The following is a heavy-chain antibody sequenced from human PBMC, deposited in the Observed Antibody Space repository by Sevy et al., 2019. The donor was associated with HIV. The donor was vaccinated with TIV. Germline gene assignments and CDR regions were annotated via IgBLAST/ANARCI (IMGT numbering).Heavy chain of an antibody. J-gene: IGHJ3*01. CDR1: GGSISSLNYY. CDR3: ARANAYLTSDAFDF. Sequence: SETLSLTCTVSGGSISSLNYYWTWIRQHPGKGLEWIGYISYSGRTNYNPSLKSRLTISLDTSKNQFSLRLSSVTAADTALFYCARANAYLTSDAFDFWGLGTMVTVSS. CDR2: ISYSGRT. D-gene: IGHD1-26*01. V-gene: IGHV4-31*03.